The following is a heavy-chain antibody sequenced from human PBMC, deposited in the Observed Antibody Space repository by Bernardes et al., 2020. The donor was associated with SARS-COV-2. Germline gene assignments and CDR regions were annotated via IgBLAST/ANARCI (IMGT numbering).Heavy chain of an antibody. V-gene: IGHV5-51*01. CDR1: GYSFTRYW. CDR3: AMGPYWNPLPDAFDI. Sequence: GEYLKSSGKGSGYSFTRYWIGWVRPMPGKGLEWLGIIYPGDSDTRYSPSFQGQVTISADKSISTAYLQWSSLKASDTAMYYCAMGPYWNPLPDAFDIWGQGTMVTVSS. J-gene: IGHJ3*02. D-gene: IGHD1-1*01. CDR2: IYPGDSDT.